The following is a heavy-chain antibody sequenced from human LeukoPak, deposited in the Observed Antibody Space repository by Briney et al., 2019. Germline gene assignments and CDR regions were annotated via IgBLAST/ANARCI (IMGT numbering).Heavy chain of an antibody. V-gene: IGHV4-38-2*02. D-gene: IGHD3-3*01. CDR2: IYHSGST. CDR3: ARETHGQYDFWSGYYNEYYFDY. J-gene: IGHJ4*02. CDR1: GYSISSGYY. Sequence: SETLSLTCTVSGYSISSGYYWGWIRQPPGKGLEWIGSIYHSGSTYYNPSLKSRVTISVDTSKNQFSLKLSSVTAADTAVYYCARETHGQYDFWSGYYNEYYFDYWGQGTLVTVSS.